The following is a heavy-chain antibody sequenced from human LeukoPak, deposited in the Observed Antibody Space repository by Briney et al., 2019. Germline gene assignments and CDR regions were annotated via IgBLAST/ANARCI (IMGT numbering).Heavy chain of an antibody. CDR3: ARGRNGYCSGGSCYALGY. Sequence: SETLSLTCAVYGGSFSGYYWSWIRQPPGKGLEWIGEINQSGSTNYNPSLKSRVTISVDTSKNQFSLKLSSVTAADTAVYYCARGRNGYCSGGSCYALGYWGQGTLVTVSS. CDR2: INQSGST. CDR1: GGSFSGYY. J-gene: IGHJ4*02. V-gene: IGHV4-34*01. D-gene: IGHD2-15*01.